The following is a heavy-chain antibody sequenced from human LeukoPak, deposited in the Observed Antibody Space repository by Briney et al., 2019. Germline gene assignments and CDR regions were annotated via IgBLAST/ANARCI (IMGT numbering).Heavy chain of an antibody. CDR1: GGSITSGGYY. D-gene: IGHD3-16*01. J-gene: IGHJ5*02. V-gene: IGHV4-31*03. CDR2: IYYSGSS. Sequence: RTSETLSLTCTVSGGSITSGGYYWSWIRQHPEKGLEWIGYIYYSGSSYYNPSLKSRVTTSVDTSKNQFSLKLSSMTAADTAVYYCARHYGPWGQGTLVTVSS. CDR3: ARHYGP.